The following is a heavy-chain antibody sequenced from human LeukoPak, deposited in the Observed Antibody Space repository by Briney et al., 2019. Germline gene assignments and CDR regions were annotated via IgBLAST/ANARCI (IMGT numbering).Heavy chain of an antibody. Sequence: GGSLRLSCAASGFTFSNYGMHWVRQAPGKGLEWVAIIWHDGSNEYYADSVKGRFTISRDNAKNSLYLQMNSLRAEDTAVYYCARDADSSSWSMYYYYGMDVWGQGTTVTVSS. V-gene: IGHV3-33*01. CDR3: ARDADSSSWSMYYYYGMDV. D-gene: IGHD6-13*01. CDR1: GFTFSNYG. J-gene: IGHJ6*02. CDR2: IWHDGSNE.